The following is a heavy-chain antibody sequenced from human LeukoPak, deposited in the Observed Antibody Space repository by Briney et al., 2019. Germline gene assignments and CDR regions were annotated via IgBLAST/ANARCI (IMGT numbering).Heavy chain of an antibody. CDR3: ATTTVVTQGSDY. J-gene: IGHJ4*02. Sequence: PGGSLRLSCAVSGFIFSDHYMDWVRQAPGKGLEWLGRSRNKANSYTTEYAASVKGRFTISRDESNHSLFLQMNSLKSDDTAVYYCATTTVVTQGSDYWGPGTLVTVSS. CDR1: GFIFSDHY. D-gene: IGHD4-23*01. CDR2: SRNKANSYTT. V-gene: IGHV3-72*01.